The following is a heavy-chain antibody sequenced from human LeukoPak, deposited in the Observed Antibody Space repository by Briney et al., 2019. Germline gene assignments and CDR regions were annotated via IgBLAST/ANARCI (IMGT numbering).Heavy chain of an antibody. J-gene: IGHJ3*02. CDR3: ARELEGHYDFWSGYPGGDAFDI. V-gene: IGHV1-2*02. CDR1: GYTFINYY. CDR2: INPNSGGT. D-gene: IGHD3-3*01. Sequence: ASVKVSCKASGYTFINYYMHWVRQAPGQGLEWMGWINPNSGGTNYAQKFQGRVTMTRDTSISTAYMELSRLRSDDTAVYYCARELEGHYDFWSGYPGGDAFDIWGQGTMVTVSS.